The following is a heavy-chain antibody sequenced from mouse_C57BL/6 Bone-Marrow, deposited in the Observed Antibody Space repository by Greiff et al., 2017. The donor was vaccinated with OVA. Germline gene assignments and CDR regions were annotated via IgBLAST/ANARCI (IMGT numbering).Heavy chain of an antibody. CDR2: IDPSDSYT. CDR3: ARGRWDAYFDV. Sequence: QVQLQQSGAELVMPGASVKLSCKASGYTFTSYWMHWVKQRPGQGLEWIGEIDPSDSYTNYNQKFKGKSTLTVDKSSSTAYMQLSSLTSEDSAVYYCARGRWDAYFDVWGTGTTVTVSS. V-gene: IGHV1-69*01. J-gene: IGHJ1*03. CDR1: GYTFTSYW. D-gene: IGHD4-1*01.